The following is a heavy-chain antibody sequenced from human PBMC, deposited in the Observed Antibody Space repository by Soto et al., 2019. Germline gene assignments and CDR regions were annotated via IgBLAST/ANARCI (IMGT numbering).Heavy chain of an antibody. Sequence: GASVKVSCKASGGTFSSYAISWVRQAPGQGLEWMGGTIPIFGTANYAQKFQGRVTITADESTSTAYMELSSLRSEDTAVYYCARALISLGSPSGFPQTFDYWGQGTLVTVSS. CDR2: TIPIFGTA. V-gene: IGHV1-69*13. CDR3: ARALISLGSPSGFPQTFDY. J-gene: IGHJ4*02. D-gene: IGHD6-6*01. CDR1: GGTFSSYA.